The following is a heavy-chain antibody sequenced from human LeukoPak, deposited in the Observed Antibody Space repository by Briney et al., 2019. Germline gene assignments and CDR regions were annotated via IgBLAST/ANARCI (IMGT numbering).Heavy chain of an antibody. CDR1: GYTFTGYY. J-gene: IGHJ4*02. CDR3: ASESPYYDSSGYSYYFDY. D-gene: IGHD3-22*01. V-gene: IGHV1-2*02. Sequence: ASVKVSCKASGYTFTGYYMHWVRQAPGQGLEWMGWINPNSGGTNYAQKFQGRVTMTRDTSISTAYMELSRLRSDDTAVYYCASESPYYDSSGYSYYFDYWGQGTLVTVSS. CDR2: INPNSGGT.